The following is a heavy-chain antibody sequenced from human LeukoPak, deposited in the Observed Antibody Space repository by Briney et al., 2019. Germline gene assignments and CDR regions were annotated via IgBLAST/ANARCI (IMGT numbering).Heavy chain of an antibody. J-gene: IGHJ5*02. CDR2: INHSGST. Sequence: PSETLSLTCAVYVGSFSSYYWTWIRQPPGKGLEWIGEINHSGSTNYNPSLKSRVTISVDPSKKQFSLKLSSVTAADTAVYYCARVNYYDSSGYYWWFDPWGQGTLVTVSS. CDR3: ARVNYYDSSGYYWWFDP. D-gene: IGHD3-22*01. V-gene: IGHV4-34*01. CDR1: VGSFSSYY.